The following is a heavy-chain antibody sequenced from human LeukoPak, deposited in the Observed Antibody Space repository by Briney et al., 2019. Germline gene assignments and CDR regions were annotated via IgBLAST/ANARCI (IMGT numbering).Heavy chain of an antibody. CDR2: ISGGGDST. V-gene: IGHV3-23*01. CDR1: GFTFSSYA. D-gene: IGHD1-26*01. J-gene: IGHJ3*01. CDR3: AREVPGFDV. Sequence: GGSLRLSCAASGFTFSSYAISWVRQAPGKGLEWVSVISGGGDSTYYADSVKGRFTISRDNSKNPLYLQMNSLRGDDTAVYYCAREVPGFDVWGQGTMVTASS.